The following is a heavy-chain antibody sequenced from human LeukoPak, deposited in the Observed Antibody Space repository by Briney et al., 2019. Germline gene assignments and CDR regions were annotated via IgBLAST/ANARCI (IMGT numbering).Heavy chain of an antibody. J-gene: IGHJ6*03. V-gene: IGHV3-21*01. CDR1: GSTFSSYS. Sequence: PGGSLRLSCAASGSTFSSYSMNWVRQAPGKGLEWVSSISSSSSYIYYADSVKGRFTISRDNAKNSLYLQMNSLRAEDTAVYYCARDGSNWNDVVGYYYYMDVWGKGTTVTVSS. CDR2: ISSSSSYI. CDR3: ARDGSNWNDVVGYYYYMDV. D-gene: IGHD1-1*01.